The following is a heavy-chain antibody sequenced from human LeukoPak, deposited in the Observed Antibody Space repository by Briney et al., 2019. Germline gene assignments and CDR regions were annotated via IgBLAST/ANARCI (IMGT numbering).Heavy chain of an antibody. V-gene: IGHV1-8*01. D-gene: IGHD3-22*01. CDR2: MNPHTGNT. CDR1: GYTFTSYD. Sequence: ASVKVSCKASGYTFTSYDIYWVRQATGQGLEWMGWMNPHTGNTDYAQKFQGRVTMTRDTSTRTAYMELSGLRSEDTAVYYCARAPLGPYYDNSVTTFDYWGQGALVTVSS. J-gene: IGHJ4*02. CDR3: ARAPLGPYYDNSVTTFDY.